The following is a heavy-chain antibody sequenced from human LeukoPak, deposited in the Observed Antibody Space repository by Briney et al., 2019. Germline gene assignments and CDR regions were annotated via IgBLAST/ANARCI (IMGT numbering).Heavy chain of an antibody. CDR3: ARDPTVTPLDY. CDR1: GFTFSTYG. J-gene: IGHJ4*02. D-gene: IGHD4-17*01. CDR2: IWYDGSNK. V-gene: IGHV3-33*01. Sequence: GRSLRLSCAASGFTFSTYGMHWVRQAPGKGLEWVAVIWYDGSNKFYADSVKGRFTISRDNSKNTLYLQMNSLRAEDTGVYYCARDPTVTPLDYWGQGTLVTVSS.